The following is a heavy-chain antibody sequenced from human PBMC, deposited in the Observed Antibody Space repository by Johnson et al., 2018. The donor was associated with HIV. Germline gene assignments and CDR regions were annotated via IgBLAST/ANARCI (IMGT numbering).Heavy chain of an antibody. CDR1: GFTFSSYW. CDR2: IYSGGST. CDR3: ARGKAYRDAFDI. J-gene: IGHJ3*02. Sequence: VQLVESGGGLVQPGGSLRLSCAASGFTFSSYWMSWVRQAPGKGLEWVSVIYSGGSTYYADSVKGRFTIPRDNSKNTLYLQMNSLRAEDTAVYYCARGKAYRDAFDIWGQGTMVTVSS. V-gene: IGHV3-66*01. D-gene: IGHD3-16*01.